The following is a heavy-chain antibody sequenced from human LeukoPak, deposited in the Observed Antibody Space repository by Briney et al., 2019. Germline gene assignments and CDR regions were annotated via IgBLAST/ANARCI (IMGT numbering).Heavy chain of an antibody. V-gene: IGHV4-34*01. CDR1: GGSFSGYY. Sequence: PSETLSLTCAVYGGSFSGYYWSWIRQPPGKGLEWIGEINHSGSTNYNPSLKSRVTISVDTSKNQFSLKLSSVTAADTAVYYCARDSSSWGGWFDPWGKGTTVTVSS. D-gene: IGHD6-13*01. CDR3: ARDSSSWGGWFDP. CDR2: INHSGST. J-gene: IGHJ6*04.